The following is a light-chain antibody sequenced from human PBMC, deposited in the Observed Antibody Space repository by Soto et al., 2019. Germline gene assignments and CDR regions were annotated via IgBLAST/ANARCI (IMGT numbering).Light chain of an antibody. CDR2: DAS. CDR1: QSVTSS. J-gene: IGKJ1*01. Sequence: EIVLTQSPGTLSLSPGERATLSCRASQSVTSSLAWYQQRPGQAPRLLLYDASSRATGIPDRFSGSGSGTDFTLTISRLEPEDFAVYYCQHFGSSRTFGQGTKVEIK. CDR3: QHFGSSRT. V-gene: IGKV3-20*01.